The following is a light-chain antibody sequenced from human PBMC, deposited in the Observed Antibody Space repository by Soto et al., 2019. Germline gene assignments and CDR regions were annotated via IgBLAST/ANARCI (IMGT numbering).Light chain of an antibody. V-gene: IGLV2-14*01. CDR2: EVS. Sequence: QSALTQPASVSGSPGQSITISYTGTSSDVGGSNYVSWYQQSPGKAPKLMIYEVSNRPSGVSNRFSGSRSGNTASLTISGLQAEDETDYYCSSYTSSSPYVVFGGGTKLTVL. J-gene: IGLJ2*01. CDR1: SSDVGGSNY. CDR3: SSYTSSSPYVV.